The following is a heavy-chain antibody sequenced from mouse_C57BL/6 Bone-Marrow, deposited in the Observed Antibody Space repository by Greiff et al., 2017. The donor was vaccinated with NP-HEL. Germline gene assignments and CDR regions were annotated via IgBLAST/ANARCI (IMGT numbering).Heavy chain of an antibody. D-gene: IGHD2-5*01. CDR2: IYPGSGNT. CDR1: GYTFTDYY. CDR3: ARRGNYSNFYAMDD. V-gene: IGHV1-76*01. Sequence: QVHVKQSGAELVRPGASVKLSCKASGYTFTDYYINWVKQRPGQGLEWIARIYPGSGNTYYNEKFKGKATLTAEKSSSTAYMQLSSLTSEDSAVDFCARRGNYSNFYAMDDWGKGTSVTVSS. J-gene: IGHJ4*01.